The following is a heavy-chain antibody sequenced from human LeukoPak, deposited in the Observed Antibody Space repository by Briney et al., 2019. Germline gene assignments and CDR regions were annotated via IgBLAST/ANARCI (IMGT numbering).Heavy chain of an antibody. CDR3: AREDSYGSFFDY. CDR1: GGSISSSSYH. D-gene: IGHD5-18*01. Sequence: SETLSLTCTVSGGSISSSSYHWSWIRQPPGKGLEWIGYIYYSGSTYYNPSLKSRVTISVDTSKNQFSLKLSSVTAADTAVYYCAREDSYGSFFDYWGQGTLVTVSS. J-gene: IGHJ4*02. CDR2: IYYSGST. V-gene: IGHV4-30-4*01.